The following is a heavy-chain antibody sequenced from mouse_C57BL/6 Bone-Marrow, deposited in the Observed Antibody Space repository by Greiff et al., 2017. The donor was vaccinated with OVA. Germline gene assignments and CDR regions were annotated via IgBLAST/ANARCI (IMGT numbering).Heavy chain of an antibody. CDR3: ARGSTGTAWFAY. Sequence: EVQVVESGGGLVQSGRSLRLSCATSGFTFSDFYMEWVRQAPGKGLEWIAASRNKANDYTTEYSASVKGRFIVSRDTSQSILYLQMNALRAEDTAIYYCARGSTGTAWFAYWGQGTLVTVSA. CDR2: SRNKANDYTT. CDR1: GFTFSDFY. D-gene: IGHD4-1*01. V-gene: IGHV7-1*01. J-gene: IGHJ3*01.